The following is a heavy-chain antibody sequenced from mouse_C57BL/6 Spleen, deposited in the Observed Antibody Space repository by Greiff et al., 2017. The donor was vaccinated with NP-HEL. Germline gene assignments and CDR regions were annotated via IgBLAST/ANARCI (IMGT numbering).Heavy chain of an antibody. CDR3: TWIYYYGSSDFDV. Sequence: EVKLEESGGGLVQPGGSMKLSCVASGFTFSNYWMNWVRQSPEQGLEWVAQIRLKSDNYATHYAESVKGRFTISRDDSKSSVYLQMNNLRAEDTGIYYCTWIYYYGSSDFDVWGTGTTVTVSS. CDR2: IRLKSDNYAT. V-gene: IGHV6-3*01. D-gene: IGHD1-1*01. CDR1: GFTFSNYW. J-gene: IGHJ1*03.